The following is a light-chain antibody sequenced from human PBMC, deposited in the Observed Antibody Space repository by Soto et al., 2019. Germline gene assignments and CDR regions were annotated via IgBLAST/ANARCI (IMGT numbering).Light chain of an antibody. V-gene: IGKV3-11*01. CDR2: DAS. CDR1: QRASTS. CDR3: QQRSNWPPSIT. J-gene: IGKJ5*01. Sequence: EIVLTQSPATLSLSPGERATLSCRASQRASTSLAWYQQRPGQAPRLLIYDASNRAAGIPARFSGSGSGTDFALTISSLEPEDFAVYYCQQRSNWPPSITFGQGTRLEIK.